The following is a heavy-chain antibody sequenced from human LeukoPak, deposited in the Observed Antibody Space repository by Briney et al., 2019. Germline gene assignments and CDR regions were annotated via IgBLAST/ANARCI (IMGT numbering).Heavy chain of an antibody. CDR3: ARTKEMATISYFDS. Sequence: GGSLRLSCAASGFTFSSYSMNWVRQPPGKGLEWVSYISSISSTIYYADSLKGRFTISRDNAKNSLYLQMNSLRAEDTAVYYCARTKEMATISYFDSWGQGTLVTVSS. V-gene: IGHV3-48*01. D-gene: IGHD5-24*01. CDR1: GFTFSSYS. J-gene: IGHJ4*02. CDR2: ISSISSTI.